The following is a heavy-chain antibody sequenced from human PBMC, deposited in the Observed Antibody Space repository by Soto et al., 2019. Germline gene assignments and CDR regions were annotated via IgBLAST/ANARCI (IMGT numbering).Heavy chain of an antibody. Sequence: LRLSCAASGFTFNSYAMGWVRQAPGKGLEWVSLINYSGGDTYYADSVKGRFTISRDNSKNTLSLQMNSLRAEDMAVYYCATQDFRGATGTTWGQGTLVTVSS. V-gene: IGHV3-23*01. CDR2: INYSGGDT. J-gene: IGHJ4*02. D-gene: IGHD1-1*01. CDR1: GFTFNSYA. CDR3: ATQDFRGATGTT.